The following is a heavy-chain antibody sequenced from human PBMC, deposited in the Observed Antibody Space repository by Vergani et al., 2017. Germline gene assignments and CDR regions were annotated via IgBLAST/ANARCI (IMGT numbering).Heavy chain of an antibody. CDR3: ATGIAAAVNWFDP. V-gene: IGHV3-30-3*01. Sequence: QVQLVESGGGVVQPGRSLRLSCAASGFTFSSCAMHWVRQAPGKGLEWVAVISYDGSNKYYADSVKGRFTISRDNSKNTLYLQMNSLRAEDTAVYYCATGIAAAVNWFDPWGQGTLVTVSS. J-gene: IGHJ5*02. CDR2: ISYDGSNK. D-gene: IGHD6-13*01. CDR1: GFTFSSCA.